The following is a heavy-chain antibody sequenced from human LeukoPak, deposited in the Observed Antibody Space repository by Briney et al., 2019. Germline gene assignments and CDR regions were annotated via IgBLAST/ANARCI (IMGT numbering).Heavy chain of an antibody. D-gene: IGHD4-23*01. CDR1: GGSFSGYY. Sequence: SETLSLTCAVYGGSFSGYYWSWIRQPPGKGLEWIGEINHSGSTNYNPSLKSRVTISVDTSKNQFSLTLSSVTAADTAVYYCARVMTTVATRGYFDLWGRGTQVSVSS. J-gene: IGHJ2*01. V-gene: IGHV4-34*01. CDR2: INHSGST. CDR3: ARVMTTVATRGYFDL.